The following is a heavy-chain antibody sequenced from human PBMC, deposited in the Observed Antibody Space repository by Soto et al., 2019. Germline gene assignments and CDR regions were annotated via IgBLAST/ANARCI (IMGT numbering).Heavy chain of an antibody. J-gene: IGHJ4*02. Sequence: QVQLQQWGAGLLKPSETLSLTCAVYGGSFSGYYWTWIRQPPGTGLEWIGEINHSGSTNYNPSLKSRDTISVDTSKNQFSLKLTSVTAADTAVYYCARDKIPGLFDYWGQGTLVTVSS. CDR3: ARDKIPGLFDY. D-gene: IGHD2-21*01. V-gene: IGHV4-34*01. CDR2: INHSGST. CDR1: GGSFSGYY.